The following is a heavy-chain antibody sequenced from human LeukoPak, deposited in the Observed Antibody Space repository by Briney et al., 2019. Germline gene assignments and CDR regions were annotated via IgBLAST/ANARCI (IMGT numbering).Heavy chain of an antibody. CDR3: ARGWVYGDYVIDWFDP. CDR2: IIAGNGNT. CDR1: GYTFTTYG. J-gene: IGHJ5*02. D-gene: IGHD4-17*01. V-gene: IGHV1-3*01. Sequence: ASVKVSCKASGYTFTTYGIHWVRQAPGQKFEWMGWIIAGNGNTKYSQNFQGRLTITRDTSASTAYMELISLKSEDTAVYYCARGWVYGDYVIDWFDPWGQGTLVTVSS.